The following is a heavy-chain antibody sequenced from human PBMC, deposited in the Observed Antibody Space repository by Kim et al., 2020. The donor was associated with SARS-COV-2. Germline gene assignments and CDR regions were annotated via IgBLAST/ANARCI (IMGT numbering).Heavy chain of an antibody. J-gene: IGHJ4*02. D-gene: IGHD6-6*01. Sequence: NSAQKLQGRVTMNTDTSTNQAYVELMCLRSDDTAVYYCARGRSIAVEFDYWGQGTLVTVSS. CDR3: ARGRSIAVEFDY. V-gene: IGHV1-18*01.